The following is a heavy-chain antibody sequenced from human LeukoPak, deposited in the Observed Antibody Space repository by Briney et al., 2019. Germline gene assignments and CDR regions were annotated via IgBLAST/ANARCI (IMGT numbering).Heavy chain of an antibody. CDR2: IIPILGIA. CDR1: GGTFSSYA. Sequence: SVKVSCKASGGTFSSYAISWVRQAPGQGLEWMGRIIPILGIANYAQKFQGRVTITEDKSTSTAYMELSSLRSEDTAVYYCARDVPSWNKVEWFDPWGQGTLVTVSS. J-gene: IGHJ5*02. V-gene: IGHV1-69*04. CDR3: ARDVPSWNKVEWFDP. D-gene: IGHD1/OR15-1a*01.